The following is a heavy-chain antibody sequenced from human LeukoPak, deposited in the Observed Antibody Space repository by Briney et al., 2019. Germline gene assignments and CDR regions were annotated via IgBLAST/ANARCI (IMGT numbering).Heavy chain of an antibody. V-gene: IGHV3-48*03. CDR2: ISSSGSTI. D-gene: IGHD1-14*01. CDR1: GFTFSSYE. J-gene: IGHJ4*02. Sequence: GRSLRLSCAASGFTFSSYEMNWVRQAPGKGLEWVSYISSSGSTIYYADSVKGRFTISRDNSQNTLYLQMNSLRPEDTAVYYCAKESPSYREFDYWGQGTLVTVSS. CDR3: AKESPSYREFDY.